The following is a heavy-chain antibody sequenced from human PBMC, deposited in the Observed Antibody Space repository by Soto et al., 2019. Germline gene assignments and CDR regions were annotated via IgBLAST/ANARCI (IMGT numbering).Heavy chain of an antibody. CDR1: GLNVSSYG. D-gene: IGHD1-1*01. CDR3: AKDFRLSGYFFGNFYYGMDV. CDR2: TSYDGKKN. J-gene: IGHJ6*02. Sequence: GGSLRLSCEVSGLNVSSYGMHWVRQAPGKGLEWVAVTSYDGKKNYYVESVKGRFSISRDTAKNTLYLQMNSLRAEDTAVYYCAKDFRLSGYFFGNFYYGMDVWGQGTMVTVSS. V-gene: IGHV3-30*18.